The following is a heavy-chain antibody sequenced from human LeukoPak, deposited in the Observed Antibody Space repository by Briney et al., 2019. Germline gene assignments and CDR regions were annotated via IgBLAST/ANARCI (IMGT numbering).Heavy chain of an antibody. CDR2: ISYDGSNK. V-gene: IGHV3-30*18. D-gene: IGHD6-19*01. Sequence: GRSLRLSCAASGFTFSSYGMHWVRQAPGKGLEWVAVISYDGSNKYYADSVKGRFTISRDNSKNTFYLQMNSLRAEDTALYYCAKGSGSGWYGWFAPWGQGTLVTVSS. CDR3: AKGSGSGWYGWFAP. CDR1: GFTFSSYG. J-gene: IGHJ5*02.